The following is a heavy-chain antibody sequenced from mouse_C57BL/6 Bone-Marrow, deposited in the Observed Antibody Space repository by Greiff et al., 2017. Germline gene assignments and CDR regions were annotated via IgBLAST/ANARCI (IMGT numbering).Heavy chain of an antibody. Sequence: QVQLQQPGAELVKPGASVKLSCKASGYTFTSYWMHWVKQRPGQGLEWIGMIHPNSGSTNYNEKFKSKATLTVDKSSSTAYMQLSSLTSEASAVYYCARVPAQALFAYWGQGTLVTVSA. D-gene: IGHD3-2*02. J-gene: IGHJ3*01. CDR2: IHPNSGST. CDR3: ARVPAQALFAY. V-gene: IGHV1-64*01. CDR1: GYTFTSYW.